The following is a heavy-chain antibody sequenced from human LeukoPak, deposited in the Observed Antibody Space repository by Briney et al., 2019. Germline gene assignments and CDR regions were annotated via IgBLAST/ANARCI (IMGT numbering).Heavy chain of an antibody. D-gene: IGHD6-13*01. J-gene: IGHJ6*03. CDR3: ASYGSSFHRYYYYMDV. V-gene: IGHV4-59*01. CDR1: GGSISSYY. Sequence: SETLSLTCTVSGGSISSYYWSWIRQPPGKGLEWTGYIYYSGSTNYNPSLKSRVTISVDTSKNQFSLKLSSVTAADTAVYYCASYGSSFHRYYYYMDVWGKGTTVTVSS. CDR2: IYYSGST.